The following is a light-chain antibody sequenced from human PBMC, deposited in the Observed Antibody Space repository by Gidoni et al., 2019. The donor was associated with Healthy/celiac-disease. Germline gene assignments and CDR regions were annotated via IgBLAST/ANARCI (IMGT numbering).Light chain of an antibody. CDR3: QQYDSIPLT. Sequence: IVMTPSPDSLAVSLGESATITCKSSQRVLNSSNNQNYLAWYQQKPGQPPKLLIYWASTRESGVPDRFSGSGSGTDFTLTISSLQAEDVAVYYCQQYDSIPLTFGGGTKVEIK. J-gene: IGKJ4*01. V-gene: IGKV4-1*01. CDR1: QRVLNSSNNQNY. CDR2: WAS.